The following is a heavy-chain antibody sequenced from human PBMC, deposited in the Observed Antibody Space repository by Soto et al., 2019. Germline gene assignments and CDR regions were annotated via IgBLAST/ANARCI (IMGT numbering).Heavy chain of an antibody. CDR3: VGPSRRRDYMDV. V-gene: IGHV3-48*01. CDR2: ISRSSRTI. Sequence: EVQLVESGGGLVQPGGSLRLSCAASGFTFSSYSMNWVRQAPGKGLEWVSYISRSSRTIYYADSVKGRFTISRDNAKHSLYLQKYSLRAGDKAVYYCVGPSRRRDYMDVWGKGTTVTVSS. J-gene: IGHJ6*03. CDR1: GFTFSSYS.